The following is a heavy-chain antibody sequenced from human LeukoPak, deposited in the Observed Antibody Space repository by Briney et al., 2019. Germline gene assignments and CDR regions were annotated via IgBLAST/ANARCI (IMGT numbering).Heavy chain of an antibody. CDR2: IYPGDPDT. CDR3: ARHGSGTENFDY. V-gene: IGHV5-51*01. CDR1: GYRFTSNW. Sequence: PGESLQISCKGSGYRFTSNWIGWVRQLPGKGLEWMGIIYPGDPDTRYSLSFQGQVTISADKSISTAYLQWSSLRASDTAMYYCARHGSGTENFDYWGQGTLVTVSS. J-gene: IGHJ4*02. D-gene: IGHD3-10*01.